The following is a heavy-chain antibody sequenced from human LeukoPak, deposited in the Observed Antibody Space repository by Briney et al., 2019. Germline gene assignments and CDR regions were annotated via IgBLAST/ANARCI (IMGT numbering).Heavy chain of an antibody. V-gene: IGHV1-8*01. CDR1: GYTFTSYD. D-gene: IGHD5-12*01. CDR3: ARVVDIVATSDFDY. J-gene: IGHJ4*02. CDR2: MNPNSGKT. Sequence: ASVKVSCKASGYTFTSYDINWVRQATGQGLEWMGWMNPNSGKTGYAQKFQGRVTMTRNTSISTAYMELSSLRSEDTAVYYCARVVDIVATSDFDYWGQGTLVTVSS.